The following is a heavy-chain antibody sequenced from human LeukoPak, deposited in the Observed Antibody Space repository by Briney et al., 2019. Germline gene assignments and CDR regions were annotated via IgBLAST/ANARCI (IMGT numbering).Heavy chain of an antibody. D-gene: IGHD3-22*01. CDR2: INPNSAGT. Sequence: ASVKVSCKASGYTFTGYYMHWVRQAPGQGVEWMGRINPNSAGTNYAQKFQGRVTMTRHTSISTAYMELSRLRSDDTAVYYCARDLYDSSGYYLNWFDPWGQGTLVTVSS. CDR3: ARDLYDSSGYYLNWFDP. J-gene: IGHJ5*02. V-gene: IGHV1-2*06. CDR1: GYTFTGYY.